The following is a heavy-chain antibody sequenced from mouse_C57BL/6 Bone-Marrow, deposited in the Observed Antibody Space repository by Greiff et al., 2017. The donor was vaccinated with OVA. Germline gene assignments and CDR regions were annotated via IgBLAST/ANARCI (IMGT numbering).Heavy chain of an antibody. J-gene: IGHJ1*03. CDR2: IYPGDGDT. D-gene: IGHD1-1*01. CDR3: AAGYYGSSYVPYWYFDV. CDR1: GYAFSSSW. V-gene: IGHV1-82*01. Sequence: QVQLQQSGPELVKPGASVKISCKASGYAFSSSWMNWVKQRPGKGLEWIGRIYPGDGDTNYNGKFKGQATLTADKSSSTAYMQLSSLTSEDSAVYFGAAGYYGSSYVPYWYFDVWGTGTTVTVSS.